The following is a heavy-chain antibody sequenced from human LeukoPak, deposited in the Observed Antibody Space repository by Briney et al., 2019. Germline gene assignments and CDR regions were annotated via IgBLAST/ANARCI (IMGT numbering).Heavy chain of an antibody. V-gene: IGHV1-69*01. Sequence: SVKVSCKASGGTFNNFAICWGRQAPGQGLEWMGGIFPVFGTPTYAQKFQGRVTITADESTRTAHMELSSLRSDDTAVYYCARGPHTSSWYKHAFDIWAQGTMVTVSS. CDR3: ARGPHTSSWYKHAFDI. J-gene: IGHJ3*02. CDR1: GGTFNNFA. D-gene: IGHD6-13*01. CDR2: IFPVFGTP.